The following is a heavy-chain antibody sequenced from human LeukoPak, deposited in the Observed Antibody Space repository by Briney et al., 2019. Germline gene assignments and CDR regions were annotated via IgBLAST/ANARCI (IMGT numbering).Heavy chain of an antibody. Sequence: SETLSLTCTVSGGSISSYYWSWIRQSPGKGLEWIGYIYYSGSTNYNPSLKSRVTISVDTSKNQFSLKLSSVTAADTAVYYCASSYDSSGYGLDYWGQGTLVTVSS. CDR2: IYYSGST. V-gene: IGHV4-59*12. CDR3: ASSYDSSGYGLDY. D-gene: IGHD3-22*01. CDR1: GGSISSYY. J-gene: IGHJ4*02.